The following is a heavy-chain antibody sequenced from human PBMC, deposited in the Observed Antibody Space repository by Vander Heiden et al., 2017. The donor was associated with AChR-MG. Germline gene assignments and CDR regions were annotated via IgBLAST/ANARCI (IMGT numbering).Heavy chain of an antibody. CDR3: ARGQSWYQLLHPNFDY. J-gene: IGHJ4*02. Sequence: VQLQQWGAGLLKPSETLSLTCAVHGGSFSGYYWSWIRQPPGKGLEWIGEINHSGSTNYNPSLKSRVTISVDTSKNQFSLKLSSVTAADTAVYYCARGQSWYQLLHPNFDYWGQGTLVTVSS. D-gene: IGHD2-2*01. CDR1: GGSFSGYY. V-gene: IGHV4-34*01. CDR2: INHSGST.